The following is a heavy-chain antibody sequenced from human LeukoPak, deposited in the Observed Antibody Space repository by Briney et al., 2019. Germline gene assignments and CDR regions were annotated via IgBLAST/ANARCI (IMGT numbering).Heavy chain of an antibody. V-gene: IGHV5-51*01. CDR2: IYPSDSDT. CDR1: EYRFTSYW. CDR3: ARQAYYDSSGYPNLDY. Sequence: GESLKISCKGSEYRFTSYWIGWVRQMPGKGLEWMGIIYPSDSDTKYSPSFQGQVTISADKSISTAYLQWSSLKASDTAMYYCARQAYYDSSGYPNLDYWGQGTLVTVSS. D-gene: IGHD3-22*01. J-gene: IGHJ4*02.